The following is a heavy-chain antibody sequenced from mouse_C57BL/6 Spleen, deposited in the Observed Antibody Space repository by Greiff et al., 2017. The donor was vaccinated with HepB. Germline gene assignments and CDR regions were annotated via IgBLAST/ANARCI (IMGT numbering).Heavy chain of an antibody. J-gene: IGHJ2*01. CDR2: IDPENGDT. Sequence: VQLQQSGAELVRPGASVKLSCTASGFNIKDDYMHWVKQRPEQGLEWIGWIDPENGDTEYASKFQGKATITADTSSNTAYLQLSSLTSEDTAVYYCTTRVNYYGSSYGYWGQGTTLTVSS. CDR1: GFNIKDDY. V-gene: IGHV14-4*01. CDR3: TTRVNYYGSSYGY. D-gene: IGHD1-1*01.